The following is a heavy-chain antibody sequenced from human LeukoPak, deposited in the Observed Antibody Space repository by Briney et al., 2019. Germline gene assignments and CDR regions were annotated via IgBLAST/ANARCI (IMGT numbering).Heavy chain of an antibody. CDR1: GFTFKNNA. J-gene: IGHJ4*02. CDR3: ARPPYYDIVIGPFDS. D-gene: IGHD3-9*01. V-gene: IGHV3-33*01. CDR2: IWYDGSNR. Sequence: GGSLRLSCVAAGFTFKNNAMHWVRQAPGKGLEWVAVIWYDGSNRYYADYVKGRFTISRDNSKNTLYLEMNRLRAEDTAVYYCARPPYYDIVIGPFDSWGQGTLVTVSP.